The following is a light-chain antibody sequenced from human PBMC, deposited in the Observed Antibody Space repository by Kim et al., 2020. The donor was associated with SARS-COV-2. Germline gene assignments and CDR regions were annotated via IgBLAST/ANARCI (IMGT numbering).Light chain of an antibody. CDR3: NSRDSSGTQLAV. Sequence: GQTVRITCQGDSLRPYYASWYQQRPGKAPVLVIYDENNRPSGIPARFSGSRSGNTATLTITGAQADDEADYYCNSRDSSGTQLAVFGTGTKVTVL. V-gene: IGLV3-19*01. CDR2: DEN. J-gene: IGLJ1*01. CDR1: SLRPYY.